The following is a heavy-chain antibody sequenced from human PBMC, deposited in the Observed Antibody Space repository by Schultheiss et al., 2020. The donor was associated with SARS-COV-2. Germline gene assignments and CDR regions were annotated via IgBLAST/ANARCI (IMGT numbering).Heavy chain of an antibody. CDR3: ARGGLLWFGVDL. J-gene: IGHJ2*01. D-gene: IGHD3-10*01. CDR2: IYYSGST. CDR1: GGSISSYY. Sequence: SETLSLTCTVSGGSISSYYWSWIRQPPGKGLEWIGYIYYSGSTNYNPSLKSRVTISLDTSMNQFSLKLSSVTAADTAVYYCARGGLLWFGVDLWGRGTLVTVSS. V-gene: IGHV4-59*01.